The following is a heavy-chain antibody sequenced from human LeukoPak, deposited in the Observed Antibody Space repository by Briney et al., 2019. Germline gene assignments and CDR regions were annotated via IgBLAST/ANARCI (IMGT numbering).Heavy chain of an antibody. D-gene: IGHD4-17*01. J-gene: IGHJ4*02. CDR1: GFTVSSNY. CDR2: IYSGGST. Sequence: GGSLRLSCAASGFTVSSNYMSWVRQAPGKGLEWVSVIYSGGSTYYADSVKGRFTTSRDNSKNTLYLQMNSLRAEDTAVYYCAREGYGDPYYFDYWGQGTLVTVSS. CDR3: AREGYGDPYYFDY. V-gene: IGHV3-66*01.